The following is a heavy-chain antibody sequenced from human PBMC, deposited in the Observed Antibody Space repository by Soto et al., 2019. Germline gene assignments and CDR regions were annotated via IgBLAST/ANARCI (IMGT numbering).Heavy chain of an antibody. D-gene: IGHD5-12*01. Sequence: SETLSLTCAVYGGSFSGYYWSWIRQPPGKGLEWIGEINHSGSTNYNPSLKSRVTISVDTSKNQFSLKLISVTAADTAVYYCARERPTRVATITQNYYYYYYMDVWGKGTTVTVSS. V-gene: IGHV4-34*01. CDR3: ARERPTRVATITQNYYYYYYMDV. CDR1: GGSFSGYY. J-gene: IGHJ6*03. CDR2: INHSGST.